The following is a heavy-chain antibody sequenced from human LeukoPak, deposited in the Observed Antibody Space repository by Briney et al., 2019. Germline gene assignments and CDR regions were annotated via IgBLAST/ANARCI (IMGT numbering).Heavy chain of an antibody. V-gene: IGHV3-53*01. J-gene: IGHJ4*02. Sequence: GRSLRLSCAASGFTFSSYVMHWVRQAPGKGLEWVSVIFSGGSTYYADSVKGRFTISRDKSNNTLYLQMNSLRAEDTAVYYCARGPGKASFDYWGQGTLVTVSS. CDR3: ARGPGKASFDY. CDR1: GFTFSSYV. D-gene: IGHD3-10*01. CDR2: IFSGGST.